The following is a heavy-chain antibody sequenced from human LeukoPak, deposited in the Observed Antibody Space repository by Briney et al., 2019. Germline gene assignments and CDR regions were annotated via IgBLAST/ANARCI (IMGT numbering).Heavy chain of an antibody. V-gene: IGHV1-18*01. CDR3: ARSNYGDYAHYYMDV. CDR2: ISVYNGNT. D-gene: IGHD4-17*01. Sequence: ASVKVSCKASGYTFTSYGISWVRQAPGQGLEWMGWISVYNGNTNYAQKLQGRVTMTTDTSTSTAYMELRSLRSDDTAVYYCARSNYGDYAHYYMDVWGKGTTVTVSS. J-gene: IGHJ6*03. CDR1: GYTFTSYG.